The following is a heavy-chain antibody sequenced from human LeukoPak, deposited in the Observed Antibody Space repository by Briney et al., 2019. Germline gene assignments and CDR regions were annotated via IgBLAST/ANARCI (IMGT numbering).Heavy chain of an antibody. CDR2: ISYDGSNK. CDR1: GLTFSSYG. V-gene: IGHV3-30*18. Sequence: PGGSLRLSCAASGLTFSSYGMHWVRQAPGKGLEWVAVISYDGSNKYYADSVKGRFTISRDNSKNTLYLQMNSLSAEDTAVYYCAKDSTDWDYYYYGMDVWGQGTTVTVSS. D-gene: IGHD3-9*01. CDR3: AKDSTDWDYYYYGMDV. J-gene: IGHJ6*02.